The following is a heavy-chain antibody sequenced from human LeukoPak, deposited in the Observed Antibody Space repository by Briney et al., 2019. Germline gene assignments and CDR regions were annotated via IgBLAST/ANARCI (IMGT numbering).Heavy chain of an antibody. Sequence: GGSLRLSCAASGFTFSSYSMNWVRQAPGKGLEWVSYISSSSSYIYYADSVKGRFTISRDNAKNSLYLQMNSLRAENTAVYYCARDIGYCSGGSCYGIDYWGQGTLVTVSS. V-gene: IGHV3-21*01. J-gene: IGHJ4*02. CDR3: ARDIGYCSGGSCYGIDY. D-gene: IGHD2-15*01. CDR2: ISSSSSYI. CDR1: GFTFSSYS.